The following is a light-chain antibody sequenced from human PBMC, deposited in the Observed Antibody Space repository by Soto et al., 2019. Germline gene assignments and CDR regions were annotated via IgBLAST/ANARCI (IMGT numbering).Light chain of an antibody. V-gene: IGLV2-14*03. CDR3: SPYTNTMSYF. CDR1: SSDVGAYDY. CDR2: DVY. Sequence: QAVVTQPASVSGSPGQSITISCTGTSSDVGAYDYVSWYQQHPGKAPKLMIYDVYARPSGVSHRFSGSKSGNTASLTISGLQSDDEADYYCSPYTNTMSYFFGTGTKVTVL. J-gene: IGLJ1*01.